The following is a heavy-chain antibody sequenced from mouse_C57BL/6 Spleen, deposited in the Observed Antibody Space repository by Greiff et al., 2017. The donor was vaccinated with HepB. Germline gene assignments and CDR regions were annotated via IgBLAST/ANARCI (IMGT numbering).Heavy chain of an antibody. CDR1: GYTFTSYW. D-gene: IGHD2-1*01. CDR2: IDPSDSYT. CDR3: ARDGNYLDY. Sequence: QVQLQQSGAELVRPGTSVKLSCKASGYTFTSYWMHWVKQRPGQGLEWIGVIDPSDSYTNYNQKFKGKATLTVDTSSSTAYMQLSSLTSEDSAVYYCARDGNYLDYWGQGTTLTVSS. J-gene: IGHJ2*01. V-gene: IGHV1-59*01.